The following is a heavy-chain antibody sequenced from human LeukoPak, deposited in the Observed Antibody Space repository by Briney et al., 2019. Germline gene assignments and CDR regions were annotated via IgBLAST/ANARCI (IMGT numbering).Heavy chain of an antibody. J-gene: IGHJ4*02. Sequence: SETLSLTCAVYGGSFSGYYWSWIRQPPGKGLEWIGGINHSGSTNYNPSLKSRVTISVDTSKNQFSLKLSSVTAADTAVYYCARGRSSGYYYVPSFHFDYWGQGTLVTVSS. CDR1: GGSFSGYY. CDR2: INHSGST. D-gene: IGHD3-22*01. V-gene: IGHV4-34*01. CDR3: ARGRSSGYYYVPSFHFDY.